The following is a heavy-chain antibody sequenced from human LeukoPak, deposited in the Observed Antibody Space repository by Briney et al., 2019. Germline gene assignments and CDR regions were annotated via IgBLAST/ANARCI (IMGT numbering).Heavy chain of an antibody. CDR1: GGSISSYY. J-gene: IGHJ5*02. V-gene: IGHV4-59*08. CDR2: IYYSGST. D-gene: IGHD6-19*01. Sequence: SETLSLTCTVSGGSISSYYWSWIRQPPGKGLEWIGYIYYSGSTNYNPSLKSRVTISVDTSKNQFSLKLSSVTAADTAVYYCARHPEQWLVRFWRKNWFDPWGQGTLVTVSS. CDR3: ARHPEQWLVRFWRKNWFDP.